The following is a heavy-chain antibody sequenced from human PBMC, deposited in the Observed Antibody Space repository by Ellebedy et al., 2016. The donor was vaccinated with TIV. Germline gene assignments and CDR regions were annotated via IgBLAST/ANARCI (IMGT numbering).Heavy chain of an antibody. CDR1: GYTLSDYY. CDR3: ARDGRDYYDRSGHDY. D-gene: IGHD3-22*01. V-gene: IGHV1-2*02. CDR2: LNPHSGGT. Sequence: AASVKVSCKASGYTLSDYYIHWVRQAPGQGLEWMGWLNPHSGGTNYAQKFQGRVTMIRDTSINTAYMERSSLGSDDTALYFCARDGRDYYDRSGHDYWGQGTLVTVSS. J-gene: IGHJ4*02.